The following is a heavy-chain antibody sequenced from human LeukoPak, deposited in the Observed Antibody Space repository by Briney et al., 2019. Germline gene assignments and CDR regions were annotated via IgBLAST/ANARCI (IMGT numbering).Heavy chain of an antibody. D-gene: IGHD3-16*01. V-gene: IGHV3-30*18. CDR2: ISYDGSNQ. J-gene: IGHJ4*02. CDR3: AQDRNFGFLDY. Sequence: GRSLRLSCAVSGFTFSGYGMHWVRQAPGKGLEWVAVISYDGSNQYYADSVKGRFTISRDNSKNTLYLQMNSLRAEDTAVYYCAQDRNFGFLDYWGQGTRVIVSS. CDR1: GFTFSGYG.